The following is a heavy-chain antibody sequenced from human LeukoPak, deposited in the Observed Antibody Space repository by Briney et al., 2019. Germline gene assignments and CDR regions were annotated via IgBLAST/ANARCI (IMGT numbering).Heavy chain of an antibody. D-gene: IGHD3-10*01. J-gene: IGHJ4*02. CDR1: GFTFSSYS. CDR2: ISSSSSYI. V-gene: IGHV3-21*01. Sequence: GGSLRLSCAASGFTFSSYSMNWVRQAPGRGLEWVSSISSSSSYIYYADSVKGRFTISRDNAKNSLYLQMNSLRAEDTAVYYCAPNKIITISDYWGQGTLVTVSS. CDR3: APNKIITISDY.